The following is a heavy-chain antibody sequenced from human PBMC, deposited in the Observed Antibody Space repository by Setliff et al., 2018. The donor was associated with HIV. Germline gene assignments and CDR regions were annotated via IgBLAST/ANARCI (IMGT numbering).Heavy chain of an antibody. J-gene: IGHJ2*01. CDR3: AREIGITKSPYWYFDL. CDR1: GASISSHY. D-gene: IGHD2-21*01. CDR2: IYSSGST. Sequence: PSETLSLTCTVSGASISSHYWTWIRQPPGKGLEWIGSIYSSGSTNYNPSLKSRLTISLDTSENQLSLKFNSVIAADTAVYFCAREIGITKSPYWYFDLWGRGTLVTVSS. V-gene: IGHV4-59*11.